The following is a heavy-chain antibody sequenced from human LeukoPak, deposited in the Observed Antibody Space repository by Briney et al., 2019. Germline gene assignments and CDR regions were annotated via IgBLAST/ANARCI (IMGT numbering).Heavy chain of an antibody. V-gene: IGHV3-21*01. Sequence: GGSLRLSCAASGFTFSSYSMNWVRQAPGKGLEWVSSISSSSIYIYYADSVKGRFTISRDNAKKSLYLQMDSLRAEDTAVYYCARDILGSQTPFDYWGQGTLVTVSS. J-gene: IGHJ4*02. CDR2: ISSSSIYI. CDR3: ARDILGSQTPFDY. D-gene: IGHD1-26*01. CDR1: GFTFSSYS.